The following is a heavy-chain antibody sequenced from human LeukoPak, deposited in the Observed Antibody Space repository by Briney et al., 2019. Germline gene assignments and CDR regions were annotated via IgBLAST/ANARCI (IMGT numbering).Heavy chain of an antibody. J-gene: IGHJ3*02. CDR1: GYSFTSYW. CDR2: IYPGDSDT. V-gene: IGHV5-51*01. CDR3: ARDRPHDAFDI. Sequence: GESLQISCKGSGYSFTSYWIGWVRQMPGKGLEWMGIIYPGDSDTRYSPSFQGQVNISADKSISTACLQWSSLKASDTAMYYCARDRPHDAFDIWGQGTMVTVYS.